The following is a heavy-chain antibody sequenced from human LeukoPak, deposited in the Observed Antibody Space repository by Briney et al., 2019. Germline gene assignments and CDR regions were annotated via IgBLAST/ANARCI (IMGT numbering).Heavy chain of an antibody. CDR3: ATRIGAGGLFYFDY. CDR1: GFTFSSYA. D-gene: IGHD6-13*01. J-gene: IGHJ4*02. CDR2: ISGSGGST. Sequence: GGSLRLSCAASGFTFSSYAMSWVRQAPGKGLEWVSAISGSGGSTYYADSVKGRFTISRDNSKNTLNLQMNTLRAEDTAVYYCATRIGAGGLFYFDYWGQGTLVTVSS. V-gene: IGHV3-23*01.